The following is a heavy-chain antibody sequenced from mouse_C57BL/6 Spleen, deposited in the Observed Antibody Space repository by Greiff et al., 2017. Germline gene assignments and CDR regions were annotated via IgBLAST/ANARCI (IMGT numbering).Heavy chain of an antibody. CDR3: ARDYGSSRWYFDV. V-gene: IGHV1-80*01. J-gene: IGHJ1*03. CDR1: GYAFSSYW. CDR2: IYPGDGDT. D-gene: IGHD1-1*01. Sequence: VQLQQSGAELVKPGASVKISCKASGYAFSSYWMNWVKQRPGKGLEWIGQIYPGDGDTNYNGKFKGKATLTADKSSSTAYMQLSSLNSEDSAVYFCARDYGSSRWYFDVWGTGTTVTVSS.